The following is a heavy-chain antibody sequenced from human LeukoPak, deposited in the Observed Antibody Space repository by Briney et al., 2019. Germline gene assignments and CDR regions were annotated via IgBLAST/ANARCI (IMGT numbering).Heavy chain of an antibody. CDR1: GFTFSSYA. Sequence: GGSLRLSCAASGFTFSSYAMHWVRQAPGKWLEWVAVISYDGSNKYYADSVKGRFTISRDNSKNTLYLQMNSLRAEDTAVYYCASDSRKQQLSGRAFDIWGQGTMVTVSS. CDR2: ISYDGSNK. J-gene: IGHJ3*02. D-gene: IGHD6-13*01. CDR3: ASDSRKQQLSGRAFDI. V-gene: IGHV3-30*04.